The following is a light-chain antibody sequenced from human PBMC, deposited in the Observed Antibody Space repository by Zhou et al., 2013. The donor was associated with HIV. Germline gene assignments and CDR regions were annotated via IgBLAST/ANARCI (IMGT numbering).Light chain of an antibody. CDR3: QQYDNWPPRYT. V-gene: IGKV3-15*01. Sequence: EIVLTQSPGTLSLSPGERATLSCRASESVSTNLAWYQQKPGQAPRLLMYGASTRATGIPARFSGSGAGTEFTLTIGSVQSEDFAVYYCQQYDNWPPRYTFGQGTKLEMK. CDR2: GAS. CDR1: ESVSTN. J-gene: IGKJ2*01.